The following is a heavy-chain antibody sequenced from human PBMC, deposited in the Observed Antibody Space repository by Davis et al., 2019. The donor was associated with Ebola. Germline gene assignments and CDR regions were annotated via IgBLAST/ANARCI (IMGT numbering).Heavy chain of an antibody. Sequence: SVKVSCKASGGTFSSYAISWVRQAPGQGLEWMGGIIPIFGTANYAQKFQGRVTITADKSTSTAYMELSSLRSEDTAVYYCARENNYCGGDCYNWYFDLWGRGTLVTVSS. CDR1: GGTFSSYA. J-gene: IGHJ2*01. V-gene: IGHV1-69*06. CDR3: ARENNYCGGDCYNWYFDL. CDR2: IIPIFGTA. D-gene: IGHD2-21*01.